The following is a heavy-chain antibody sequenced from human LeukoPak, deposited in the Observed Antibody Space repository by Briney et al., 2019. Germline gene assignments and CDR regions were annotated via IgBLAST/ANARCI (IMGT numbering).Heavy chain of an antibody. D-gene: IGHD3-10*01. V-gene: IGHV3-48*04. CDR1: GFTVSSNY. J-gene: IGHJ6*02. Sequence: GGSLRLSCAASGFTVSSNYMSWVRQAPGKGLEWVSYISSSSSTIYYADSVKGRFTISRDNAKNSLYLQMNSLRAEDTAVYYCARDRPPGHYYGSGSYFYGMDVWGQGTTVTVSS. CDR2: ISSSSSTI. CDR3: ARDRPPGHYYGSGSYFYGMDV.